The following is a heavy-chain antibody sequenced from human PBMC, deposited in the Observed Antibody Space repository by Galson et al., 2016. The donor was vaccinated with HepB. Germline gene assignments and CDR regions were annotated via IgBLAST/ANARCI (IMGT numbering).Heavy chain of an antibody. CDR2: ISAYNGNT. CDR3: AGVGLYYDILTGIYNVFSAEDY. D-gene: IGHD3-9*01. V-gene: IGHV1-18*04. J-gene: IGHJ4*02. CDR1: GYTFPSFG. Sequence: SVKVSCKASGYTFPSFGVTWVRQAPGHGLEWMGWISAYNGNTKYAQKLQGRVTMTTDTSTSTAYMEPRSLRSDDTAIYYCAGVGLYYDILTGIYNVFSAEDYWGQGTLVTVSS.